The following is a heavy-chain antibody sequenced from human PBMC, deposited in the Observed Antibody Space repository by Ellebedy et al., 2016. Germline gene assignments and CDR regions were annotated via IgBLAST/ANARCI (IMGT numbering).Heavy chain of an antibody. CDR1: GFTFSSYA. Sequence: GESLKISXAASGFTFSSYAMSWVRQAPGKGLEWVSAISGSGGSTYYADSVKGRFTITRDKAKNSLYLQMNSLRDEDTAVYYCARATKGNWNTLEGLYYYMDVWGKGTTVTVSS. J-gene: IGHJ6*03. CDR3: ARATKGNWNTLEGLYYYMDV. V-gene: IGHV3-23*01. D-gene: IGHD1/OR15-1a*01. CDR2: ISGSGGST.